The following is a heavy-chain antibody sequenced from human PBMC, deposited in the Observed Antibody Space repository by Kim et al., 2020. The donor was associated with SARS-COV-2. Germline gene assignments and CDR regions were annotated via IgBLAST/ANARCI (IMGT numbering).Heavy chain of an antibody. Sequence: ADSVKGRFTTSRDNAKNSLYLQINSLRDEDTAVYYCARVPMIVVVTHLDYWGQGTLVTVSS. CDR3: ARVPMIVVVTHLDY. D-gene: IGHD3-22*01. V-gene: IGHV3-48*02. J-gene: IGHJ4*02.